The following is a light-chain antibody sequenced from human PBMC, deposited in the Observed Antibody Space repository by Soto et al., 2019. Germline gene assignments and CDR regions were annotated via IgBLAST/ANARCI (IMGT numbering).Light chain of an antibody. J-gene: IGLJ2*01. CDR3: SSYTSSGTHVV. Sequence: QSALTQPASVSGSPGPSITISCTGTSSDVGAYNYVSWYQQHPGKAPKLMIYEVSNRPSGVSNRFSGSKSGNTASLTISGLQAEDEADSYCSSYTSSGTHVVFGGGTKLTVL. CDR2: EVS. CDR1: SSDVGAYNY. V-gene: IGLV2-14*01.